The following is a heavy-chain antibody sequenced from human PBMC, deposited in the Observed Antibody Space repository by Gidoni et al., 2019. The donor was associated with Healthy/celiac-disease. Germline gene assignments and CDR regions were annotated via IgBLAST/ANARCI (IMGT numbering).Heavy chain of an antibody. CDR1: GFSISTSGMC. CDR2: IDWDDDK. CDR3: ARMFTSGKGSSSWYGYYYYGMDV. V-gene: IGHV2-70*01. D-gene: IGHD6-13*01. Sequence: QVTLRESGPALVKPTQTLTLTCTFSGFSISTSGMCVSWIRQPPGKALEWLALIDWDDDKYYSTSLKTRLTISKDTSKNQVVLTMTNMDPVDTATYYCARMFTSGKGSSSWYGYYYYGMDVWGQGTTVTVSS. J-gene: IGHJ6*02.